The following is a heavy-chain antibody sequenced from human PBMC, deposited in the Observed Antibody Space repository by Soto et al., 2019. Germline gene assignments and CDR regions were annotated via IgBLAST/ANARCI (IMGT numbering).Heavy chain of an antibody. CDR1: GFTVSSNY. J-gene: IGHJ4*02. Sequence: GGSLRLSCAASGFTVSSNYMSWVRQAPGKGLEWVSVIYSGGSTYYADSVEGRFTISRDHSKNTLYLQMNSLRAEDTAVYYCARDAGYSSSWSLWGEGTLVTVSS. D-gene: IGHD6-13*01. CDR3: ARDAGYSSSWSL. V-gene: IGHV3-53*01. CDR2: IYSGGST.